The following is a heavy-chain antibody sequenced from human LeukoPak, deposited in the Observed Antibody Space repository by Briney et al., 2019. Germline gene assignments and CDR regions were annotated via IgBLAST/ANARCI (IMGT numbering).Heavy chain of an antibody. Sequence: GGSLRLSCAASGFTFSSYAMSWVRQAPGKGLEWVSAISGSGGSTYYADSVKGRFTISRDDSKNTLYLQMNSLRAEDTAVYYCAKAKVLWFGEYVDYWGQGTLVTVSS. CDR1: GFTFSSYA. CDR3: AKAKVLWFGEYVDY. V-gene: IGHV3-23*01. CDR2: ISGSGGST. D-gene: IGHD3-10*01. J-gene: IGHJ4*02.